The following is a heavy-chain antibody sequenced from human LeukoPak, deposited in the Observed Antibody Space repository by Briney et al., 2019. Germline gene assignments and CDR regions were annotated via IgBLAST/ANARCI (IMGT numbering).Heavy chain of an antibody. CDR2: ISSTSTYI. D-gene: IGHD2-2*01. CDR1: GFSFSSYS. V-gene: IGHV3-21*06. CDR3: ARDPSAVPTAVNWFDP. J-gene: IGHJ5*02. Sequence: GGSLRLSCVASGFSFSSYSMNWVRQAPGKGLEWVSSISSTSTYIYYTDSVEGRFTISGDNAKNSLYLQMDSLRAEDTAVYYCARDPSAVPTAVNWFDPWGQGTLVTVSS.